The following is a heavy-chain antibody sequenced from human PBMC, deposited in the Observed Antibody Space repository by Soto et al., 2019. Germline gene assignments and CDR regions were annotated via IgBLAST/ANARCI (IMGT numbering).Heavy chain of an antibody. CDR2: SIPIFGTA. CDR3: ARGRGYSGDDHYYYFDMDV. J-gene: IGHJ6*02. CDR1: GGTFNNYP. Sequence: QVQLVQSGAEVKKPASSVKVSCKASGGTFNNYPITWVRQAPGEGLEWMGGSIPIFGTANYAQNFQGRVTISVEESTSTAYMGLSSLRSEDTAVYYCARGRGYSGDDHYYYFDMDVWGQGTTVTVSS. V-gene: IGHV1-69*01. D-gene: IGHD5-12*01.